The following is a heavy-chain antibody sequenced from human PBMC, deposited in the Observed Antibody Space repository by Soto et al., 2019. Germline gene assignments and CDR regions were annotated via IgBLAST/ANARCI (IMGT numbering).Heavy chain of an antibody. D-gene: IGHD3-3*01. Sequence: GGSLRLSCAASGFTFSNYWMSWVRQAPGKGLEWVANIKQDGSEKYYVDSVKGRFTISRDNAKNSLYLQMNSLRAEDTAVYYCARDDYDFWSGYYIDCWGQGTLVTVSS. CDR1: GFTFSNYW. J-gene: IGHJ4*02. CDR2: IKQDGSEK. CDR3: ARDDYDFWSGYYIDC. V-gene: IGHV3-7*05.